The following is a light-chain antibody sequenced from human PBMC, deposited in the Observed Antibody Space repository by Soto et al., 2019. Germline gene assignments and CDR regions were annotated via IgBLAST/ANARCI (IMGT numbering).Light chain of an antibody. CDR2: LTSDGSH. CDR3: QTWGTGMV. V-gene: IGLV4-69*02. J-gene: IGLJ2*01. CDR1: SGHSSYA. Sequence: QPVLTQSPSASASLGASVNLTCTLSSGHSSYAIAWHQQQPEKGPRYLVKLTSDGSHSKGDGITDRFSGSSSGAERYLTISSLQSEDETDYYCQTWGTGMVFGGGTKLTVL.